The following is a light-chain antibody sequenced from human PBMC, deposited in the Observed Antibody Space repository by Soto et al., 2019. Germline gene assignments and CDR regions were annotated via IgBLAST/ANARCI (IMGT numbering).Light chain of an antibody. J-gene: IGLJ2*01. V-gene: IGLV1-47*01. CDR2: KNN. CDR1: TSNIESNF. Sequence: QSVLTQPPSASGTPGQRVTISCSGSTSNIESNFVYWYQQLPGTAPKAVIYKNNQRPSGVPDRFSGSKSGTSASLAISGLRSEDDADYSCAAWDDSLRVVVFGGGTKLTVL. CDR3: AAWDDSLRVVV.